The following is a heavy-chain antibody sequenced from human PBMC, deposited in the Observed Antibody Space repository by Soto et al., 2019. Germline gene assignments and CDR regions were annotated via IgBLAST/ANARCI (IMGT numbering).Heavy chain of an antibody. CDR1: GGSISSGGYY. D-gene: IGHD7-27*01. Sequence: PSETLSLTCAVSGGSISSGGYYWSWIRQPPGKGLEWIGEINHSGSTNYNPSLKSRVTISVDTSKNQFSLKLSSVTAADTAVYYCANRWGSVGLSYVYWGQGTLVNVSS. CDR3: ANRWGSVGLSYVY. V-gene: IGHV4-34*01. CDR2: INHSGST. J-gene: IGHJ4*02.